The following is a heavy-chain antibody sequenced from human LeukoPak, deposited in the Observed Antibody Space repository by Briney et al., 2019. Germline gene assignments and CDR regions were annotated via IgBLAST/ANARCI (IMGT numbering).Heavy chain of an antibody. CDR2: ISTSSGYI. CDR3: ARASNGYDWNMGY. CDR1: GFTFSSYS. Sequence: GGSLRLSCAASGFTFSSYSMNWVRQAPGKGLEWVSSISTSSGYIYSADSVKGRFTISRDKARNSLYLQMNSLRAEDTAVYYCARASNGYDWNMGYWGQGTLVTVSS. V-gene: IGHV3-21*01. D-gene: IGHD5-12*01. J-gene: IGHJ4*02.